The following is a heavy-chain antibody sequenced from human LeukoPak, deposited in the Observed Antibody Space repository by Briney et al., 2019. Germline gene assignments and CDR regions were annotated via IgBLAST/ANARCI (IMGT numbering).Heavy chain of an antibody. D-gene: IGHD3-22*01. J-gene: IGHJ4*02. CDR3: ARENDSGYSLNY. V-gene: IGHV4-4*02. Sequence: PSGTLSLTCEVSGVSISSGNWWSWVRQPPGKGLEWIGQIYHSGSTNYNPPLKGRVTISVDKSKNHFSLRLSSVTAADTAVYYCARENDSGYSLNYWGQGTLVTVSS. CDR2: IYHSGST. CDR1: GVSISSGNW.